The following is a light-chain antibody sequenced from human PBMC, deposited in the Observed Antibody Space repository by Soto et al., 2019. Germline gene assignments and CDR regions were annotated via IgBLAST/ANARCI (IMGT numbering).Light chain of an antibody. J-gene: IGKJ1*01. V-gene: IGKV3-15*01. CDR2: DAS. CDR1: QSISSN. Sequence: EIVMTQSPATLSVSPGERATLSCRASQSISSNLAWYQQKPGQAPRLLIYDASTRATGIPGRFSGSGSGTEFTLTINSLQSEDFAVYYCQQFNNRPRTFGQGTKVDIK. CDR3: QQFNNRPRT.